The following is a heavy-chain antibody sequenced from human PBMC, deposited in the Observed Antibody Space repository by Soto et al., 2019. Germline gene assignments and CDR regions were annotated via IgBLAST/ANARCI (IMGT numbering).Heavy chain of an antibody. CDR1: GYTFPSYD. D-gene: IGHD3-3*01. V-gene: IGHV1-8*01. CDR2: MNPNSGNT. CDR3: ASPARNYDFWSGYSFDI. J-gene: IGHJ3*02. Sequence: QVQLVQSGAEVKKPGASVKVSCKASGYTFPSYDINWVRQATGQGLEWMGWMNPNSGNTGYAQKFQGRVTMTRNTSISTAYMELSSLRSEDTAVYYCASPARNYDFWSGYSFDIWGQGTMVTVSS.